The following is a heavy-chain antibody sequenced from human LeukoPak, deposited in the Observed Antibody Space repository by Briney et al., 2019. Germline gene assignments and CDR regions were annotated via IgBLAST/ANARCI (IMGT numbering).Heavy chain of an antibody. CDR3: ARRITSVHGGPCSSTSCYFDN. V-gene: IGHV4-38-2*01. CDR2: IFHNGIT. D-gene: IGHD2-2*01. CDR1: GFSVSSGYF. J-gene: IGHJ4*02. Sequence: SVTLSLTCAVSGFSVSSGYFLAWIRQSPGKGLEWIGSIFHNGITYYNPSLKSRITISVDTSKNQFSLRLSSVTAADTDVCSGARRITSVHGGPCSSTSCYFDNWGQGSMVTVSS.